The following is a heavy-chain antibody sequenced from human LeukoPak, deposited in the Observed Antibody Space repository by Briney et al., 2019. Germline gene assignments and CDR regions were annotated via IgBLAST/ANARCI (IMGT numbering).Heavy chain of an antibody. D-gene: IGHD1-26*01. CDR3: AKDFVGATDY. CDR2: IYSGGST. V-gene: IGHV3-66*01. CDR1: GFTFSSYA. J-gene: IGHJ4*02. Sequence: GGSLRLSCVVSGFTFSSYAMSWVRQAPGKGLEWVSLIYSGGSTYYADSVKGRFTISRDNSKNTLYLQMNSLRAEDTAVYYCAKDFVGATDYWGQGTLVTVSS.